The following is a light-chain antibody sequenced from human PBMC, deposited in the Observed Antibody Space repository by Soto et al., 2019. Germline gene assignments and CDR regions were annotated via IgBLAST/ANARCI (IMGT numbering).Light chain of an antibody. Sequence: ELVLTQSPGTLSLSPGERATLSCRASASVRNNSLAWYQQHPGQAPRLLIFGASSRATGIPDRFTGSGSGADFSLTISRLEPEDSAVYFCHHYGYGADTFGQGTKLEI. J-gene: IGKJ2*01. CDR2: GAS. CDR1: ASVRNNS. V-gene: IGKV3-20*01. CDR3: HHYGYGADT.